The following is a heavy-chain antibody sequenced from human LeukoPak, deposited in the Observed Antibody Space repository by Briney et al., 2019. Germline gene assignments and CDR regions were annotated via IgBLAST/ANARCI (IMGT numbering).Heavy chain of an antibody. V-gene: IGHV1-8*01. CDR3: ARGGCSSTSCYDLYYYYGMDV. CDR2: MNPNSGNT. J-gene: IGHJ6*02. Sequence: GASVKVSCKASGYTFTSYDINWVRQATGQGLEWMGWMNPNSGNTGYAQKFQGRVTMTRNTSISTAYMELSSLRSEDTAVYYCARGGCSSTSCYDLYYYYGMDVWGQGTTATVSS. CDR1: GYTFTSYD. D-gene: IGHD2-2*01.